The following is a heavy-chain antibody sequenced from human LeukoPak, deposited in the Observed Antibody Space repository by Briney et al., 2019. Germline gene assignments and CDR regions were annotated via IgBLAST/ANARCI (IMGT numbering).Heavy chain of an antibody. D-gene: IGHD1-26*01. CDR1: GYSFTNYG. CDR2: ISAYNGNT. CDR3: ARGRGGRYYNSWFDP. V-gene: IGHV1-18*04. J-gene: IGHJ5*02. Sequence: PGASVKVSCRTSGYSFTNYGVSWVRQAPGQGLEWMGWISAYNGNTNYAQKVQGRVTMTTDTSTSTAYMELRSLRSDDTAVYYCARGRGGRYYNSWFDPWGQGTLVTVSS.